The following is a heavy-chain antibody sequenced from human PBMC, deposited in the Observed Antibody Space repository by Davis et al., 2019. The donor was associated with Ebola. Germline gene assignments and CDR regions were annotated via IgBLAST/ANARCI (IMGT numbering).Heavy chain of an antibody. D-gene: IGHD3-22*01. CDR3: ARVLYYYDSSGYYYGWFDP. Sequence: MPSETLSLTCTVSGGSISSGDYYWSWIRQPPGKGLEWIGYIYYSGSTYYNPSLKSRVTISVDTSKNQFSLKLSSVTAADTAVYYCARVLYYYDSSGYYYGWFDPWGQGTLVTVSS. J-gene: IGHJ5*02. CDR1: GGSISSGDYY. V-gene: IGHV4-30-4*01. CDR2: IYYSGST.